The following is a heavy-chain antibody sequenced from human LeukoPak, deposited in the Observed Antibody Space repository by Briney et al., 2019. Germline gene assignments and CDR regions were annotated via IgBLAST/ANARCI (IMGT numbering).Heavy chain of an antibody. V-gene: IGHV3-30*18. CDR2: ISYDGSNK. D-gene: IGHD3-10*01. CDR3: AKAPRRVDPPRNYGPPTVSYGMDV. Sequence: GRSLRLSCAASGFTFSSYGMHWVRQAPGKGLEWVAVISYDGSNKYYADSVKGRFTISRDNSKNTLYLQMNSLRAEDTAVYYCAKAPRRVDPPRNYGPPTVSYGMDVWGQGTTVTVSS. J-gene: IGHJ6*02. CDR1: GFTFSSYG.